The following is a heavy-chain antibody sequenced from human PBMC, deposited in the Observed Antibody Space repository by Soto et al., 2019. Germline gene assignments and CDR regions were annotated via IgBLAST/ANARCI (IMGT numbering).Heavy chain of an antibody. Sequence: QVQLVQSGAEVKKPGSSVKVSCKASGGTFSSYAISWVRQAPGQGLEWMGGIIPILGTANYAQKFQGRVTITADESTSTAYMELSSLRSEETAGYYCASATSQYYDFWSGYPLDVWGQGTTVTVSS. CDR3: ASATSQYYDFWSGYPLDV. D-gene: IGHD3-3*01. V-gene: IGHV1-69*01. CDR1: GGTFSSYA. CDR2: IIPILGTA. J-gene: IGHJ6*02.